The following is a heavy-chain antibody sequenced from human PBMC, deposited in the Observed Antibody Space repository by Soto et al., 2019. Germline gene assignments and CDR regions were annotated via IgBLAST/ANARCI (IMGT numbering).Heavy chain of an antibody. V-gene: IGHV4-59*13. CDR3: ARANWYSEY. J-gene: IGHJ4*02. CDR2: IYYTGNT. CDR1: GLSITNNY. Sequence: QVHLQESGPGLVKPSETLSLTCTVSGLSITNNYWSWIRQPPGKGLEWIGYIYYTGNTNYDPSLKSRVTMSVVTSKNQFSLNLASLTAADTAIYYCARANWYSEYWGQGTLVIVSS. D-gene: IGHD1-1*01.